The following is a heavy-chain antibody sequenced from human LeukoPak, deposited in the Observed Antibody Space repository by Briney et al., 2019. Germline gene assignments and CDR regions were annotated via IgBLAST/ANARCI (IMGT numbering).Heavy chain of an antibody. J-gene: IGHJ4*02. V-gene: IGHV5-51*01. D-gene: IGHD4-17*01. Sequence: GESLKISCKASGYKFTNYWIGWVRQMPGRGLEWMTIIYPGDSETRYSPSFQGQVTISADKSIGTMYLQWSSLKASDTAMYYCARALRTGQGDYVPVLWGQGTLVIVSS. CDR2: IYPGDSET. CDR3: ARALRTGQGDYVPVL. CDR1: GYKFTNYW.